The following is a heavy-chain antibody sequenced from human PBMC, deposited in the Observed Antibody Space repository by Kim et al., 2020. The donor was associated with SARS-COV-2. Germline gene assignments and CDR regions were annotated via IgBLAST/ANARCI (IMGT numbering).Heavy chain of an antibody. J-gene: IGHJ4*02. CDR3: ARGVVVDY. CDR2: GNT. V-gene: IGHV1-3*01. Sequence: GNTKYSQKFQGRVTMTRDTSASTAYMELSSLRSEDTAVYYCARGVVVDYWGQGTLVTVSS. D-gene: IGHD2-15*01.